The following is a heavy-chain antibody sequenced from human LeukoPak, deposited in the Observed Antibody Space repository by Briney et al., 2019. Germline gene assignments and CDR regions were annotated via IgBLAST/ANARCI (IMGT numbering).Heavy chain of an antibody. J-gene: IGHJ4*02. D-gene: IGHD3-3*01. V-gene: IGHV3-48*03. CDR2: ISSSGSPI. CDR3: ARDTFEYYDFPGVATWDYFDY. CDR1: GFTFSSYE. Sequence: PGGSLRLSCAASGFTFSSYEMNWVRQAPGKGLEWVSYISSSGSPIYYADSVKGRFTISRDNAKNSLYLQMNSLRAEDTAVYYCARDTFEYYDFPGVATWDYFDYWGQGTLVTVSS.